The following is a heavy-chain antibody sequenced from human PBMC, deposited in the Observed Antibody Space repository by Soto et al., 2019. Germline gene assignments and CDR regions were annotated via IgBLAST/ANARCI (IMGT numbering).Heavy chain of an antibody. CDR2: IYRRGNA. Sequence: QMQLQESGPGLVKPSQTLSLTCTVSGGSISSGGYYWSWIRQLPGKGLEGMGYIYRRGNAYYNPSLESRLTISGDTSKNQFSLKLSSVTAADTAVYYCARKNYFSRGSFYCSGLDVWGHGTTVTVSS. CDR1: GGSISSGGYY. V-gene: IGHV4-31*03. CDR3: ARKNYFSRGSFYCSGLDV. J-gene: IGHJ6*02. D-gene: IGHD3-3*01.